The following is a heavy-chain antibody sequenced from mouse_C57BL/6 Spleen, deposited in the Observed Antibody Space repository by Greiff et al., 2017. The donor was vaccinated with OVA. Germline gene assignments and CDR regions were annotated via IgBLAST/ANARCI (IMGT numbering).Heavy chain of an antibody. CDR2: INPNNGGT. V-gene: IGHV1-22*01. CDR1: GYTFTDYN. CDR3: ARDDYDWGHYAMDY. Sequence: EVQLQQSGPELVKPGASVKMSCKASGYTFTDYNMHWVKQSHGKSLEWIGYINPNNGGTSYNQKFKGKATLTVNKSSSTAYMELRSLKSEDSAVYYCARDDYDWGHYAMDYWGQGTSVTVSS. D-gene: IGHD2-4*01. J-gene: IGHJ4*01.